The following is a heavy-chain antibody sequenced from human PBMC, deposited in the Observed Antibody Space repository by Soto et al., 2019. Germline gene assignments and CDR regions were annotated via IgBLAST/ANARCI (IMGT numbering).Heavy chain of an antibody. Sequence: SETLPLTCAVYGGSFSGYYWTWIRQPPGKGLEWIGSIYYSGSTYYNPSLKSRVTISVDTSKNQFSLKLSSVTAADTAVYYCATQEVGGSYVYTFDSWGQGTLVTVSS. V-gene: IGHV4-59*05. J-gene: IGHJ5*01. CDR3: ATQEVGGSYVYTFDS. CDR1: GGSFSGYY. D-gene: IGHD1-26*01. CDR2: IYYSGST.